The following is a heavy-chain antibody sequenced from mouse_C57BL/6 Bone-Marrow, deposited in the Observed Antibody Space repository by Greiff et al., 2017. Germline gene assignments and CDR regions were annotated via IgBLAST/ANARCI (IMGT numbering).Heavy chain of an antibody. V-gene: IGHV5-17*01. CDR3: ARRRVVVDV. Sequence: EVKVVESGGGLVKPGGSLKLSCAASGFTFSDYGMHWVRQAPEKGLEWVAYISSGSRTIYYAETVQGRFTISRDNAKNTLFLQMTSLRSEDTAMYYCARRRVVVDVWGTGTTVTVSS. J-gene: IGHJ1*03. D-gene: IGHD1-1*01. CDR2: ISSGSRTI. CDR1: GFTFSDYG.